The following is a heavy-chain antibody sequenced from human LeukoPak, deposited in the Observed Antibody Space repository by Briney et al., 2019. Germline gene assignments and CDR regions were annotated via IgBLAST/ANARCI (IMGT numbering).Heavy chain of an antibody. V-gene: IGHV1-3*01. CDR1: GYTFTSYA. CDR3: ARASVGSFDY. J-gene: IGHJ4*02. D-gene: IGHD1-1*01. Sequence: ASVKVSCKASGYTFTSYAIHWVRQAPGQRLEWMGWISPGNGNTKYSQKLQGRVTITRYTSASTAYMELSGLRSEDTAVYYCARASVGSFDYWGQGTLVTVSS. CDR2: ISPGNGNT.